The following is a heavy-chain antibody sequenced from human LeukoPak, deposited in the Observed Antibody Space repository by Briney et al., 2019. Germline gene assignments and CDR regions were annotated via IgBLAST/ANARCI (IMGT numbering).Heavy chain of an antibody. CDR3: TTDLGGVVATTFDY. D-gene: IGHD3-3*01. CDR1: GFIFCKAW. V-gene: IGHV3-15*01. CDR2: IKSKTDGGTT. J-gene: IGHJ4*02. Sequence: GGSLRLSCAASGFIFCKAWMCWVRQAPGKEREWVGRIKSKTDGGTTDYAAPVKGRFTISRDDSKNTLYLQMNSLTTEDTAVYYCTTDLGGVVATTFDYWGQGTLVTVSS.